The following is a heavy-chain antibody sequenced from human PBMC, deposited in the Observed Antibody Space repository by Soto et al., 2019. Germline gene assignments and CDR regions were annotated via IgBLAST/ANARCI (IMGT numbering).Heavy chain of an antibody. CDR2: ISSSDSTI. D-gene: IGHD4-17*01. CDR1: GFSLSSYQ. CDR3: ARFDYDSDYYAMDV. V-gene: IGHV3-48*03. Sequence: GGSLRLSCAASGFSLSSYQMNWVRQAPGKGLEWILYISSSDSTIFYADSVKGRFTVSRDNANNSLYLQMNSLRADDTAVYYCARFDYDSDYYAMDVWGQGTTVTVSS. J-gene: IGHJ6*02.